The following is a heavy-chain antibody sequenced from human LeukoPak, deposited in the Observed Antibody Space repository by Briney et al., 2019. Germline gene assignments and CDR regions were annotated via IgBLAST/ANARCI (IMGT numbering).Heavy chain of an antibody. CDR3: ARHRSGWLQSSFDY. D-gene: IGHD5-24*01. V-gene: IGHV4-34*01. J-gene: IGHJ4*02. Sequence: PWESLSLACAIHVESLRGEFCRSVRQPPGKGLGWIGEINQSGSTNYNPSRKSRVTISVDTSKNLFSLKLRSVAAADTAVYYCARHRSGWLQSSFDYWGQGTLVTVSS. CDR2: INQSGST. CDR1: VESLRGEF.